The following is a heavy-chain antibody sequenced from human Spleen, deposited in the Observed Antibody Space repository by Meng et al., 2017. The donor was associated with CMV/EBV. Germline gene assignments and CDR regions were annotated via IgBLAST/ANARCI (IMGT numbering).Heavy chain of an antibody. CDR2: VSAYNGHT. V-gene: IGHV1-18*01. Sequence: KASGYSFTTYGISWVRQAPGQGLEWLGWVSAYNGHTNYAQRVQGRVTMSTDTSTSTGYMELRSLRSDDTAVYYCARVNNGDSYYFDYWGQGTLVTVSS. CDR1: GYSFTTYG. CDR3: ARVNNGDSYYFDY. J-gene: IGHJ4*02. D-gene: IGHD4-17*01.